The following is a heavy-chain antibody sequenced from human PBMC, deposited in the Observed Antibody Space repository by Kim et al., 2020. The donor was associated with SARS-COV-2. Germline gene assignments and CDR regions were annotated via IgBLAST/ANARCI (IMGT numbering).Heavy chain of an antibody. CDR1: GYTFTGYY. J-gene: IGHJ6*02. Sequence: ASVKVSCKASGYTFTGYYMHWVRQAPGQGLEWMGRINPNSGGTNYAQKFQGRVTMTRDTSISTAYMELSRLRSDDTAVYYCARDRAPRGYSSSSNGPNGYYYYNGMDVWGQGTTVTVSS. D-gene: IGHD6-6*01. V-gene: IGHV1-2*06. CDR2: INPNSGGT. CDR3: ARDRAPRGYSSSSNGPNGYYYYNGMDV.